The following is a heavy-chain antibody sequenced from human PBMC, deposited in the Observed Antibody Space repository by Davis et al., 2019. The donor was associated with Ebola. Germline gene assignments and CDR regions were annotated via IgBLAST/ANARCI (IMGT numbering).Heavy chain of an antibody. CDR3: ARGRHLSVSSFAY. Sequence: PGGSLRLSCLVSGGSISSPFWTWIRQSPGKGLEWIGYIHSSGNTNYNPSFKSRVTVSLDASKSQSSLKLSSVTAADTAVYYCARGRHLSVSSFAYWGQGILVTVS. CDR2: IHSSGNT. V-gene: IGHV4-59*11. D-gene: IGHD5/OR15-5a*01. J-gene: IGHJ4*02. CDR1: GGSISSPF.